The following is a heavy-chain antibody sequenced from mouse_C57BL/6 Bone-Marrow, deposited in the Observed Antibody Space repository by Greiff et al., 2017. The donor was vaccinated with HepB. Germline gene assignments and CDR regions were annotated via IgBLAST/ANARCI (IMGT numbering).Heavy chain of an antibody. D-gene: IGHD2-3*01. CDR3: ARHVYAPFAY. CDR2: ISSGGSYT. V-gene: IGHV5-6*01. Sequence: EVQLVESGGDLVKPGGSLKLSCAASGFTFSSYGMSWVRQTPDKRLEWVATISSGGSYTYYPDSVKGRFTISRDNAKNTLYLQMSSLKSEDTAMDYCARHVYAPFAYWGQGTLVTVSA. J-gene: IGHJ3*01. CDR1: GFTFSSYG.